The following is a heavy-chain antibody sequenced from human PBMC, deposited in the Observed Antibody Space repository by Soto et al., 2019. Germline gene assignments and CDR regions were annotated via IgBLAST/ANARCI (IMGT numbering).Heavy chain of an antibody. J-gene: IGHJ3*02. V-gene: IGHV3-23*01. CDR1: GFTFTSYA. CDR3: AGILMTTVTDDAFDI. CDR2: ISGSGGST. D-gene: IGHD4-17*01. Sequence: GSLRLSCAASGFTFTSYAMSWVRQAPGKGLEWVSAISGSGGSTYYADSVKGRFTISRGNSKNTLYLQMNSLRAEDTAVYYCAGILMTTVTDDAFDIWGEGTMVTVSS.